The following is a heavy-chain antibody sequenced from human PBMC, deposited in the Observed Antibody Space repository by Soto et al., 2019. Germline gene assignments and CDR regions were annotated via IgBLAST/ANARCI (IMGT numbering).Heavy chain of an antibody. D-gene: IGHD6-19*01. CDR3: ARDGGELAVACTPGYFDY. CDR1: GGSFSGYH. CDR2: INHSGST. V-gene: IGHV4-34*01. Sequence: QVQLQQWGAGLLKPSETLSLTCAVYGGSFSGYHWSWIRQPPGKGLEWIGEINHSGSTNYNPSLKSRVTISVDTSKNQFSLKLSSVTAADTAVYCCARDGGELAVACTPGYFDYWGQGALVTVSS. J-gene: IGHJ4*02.